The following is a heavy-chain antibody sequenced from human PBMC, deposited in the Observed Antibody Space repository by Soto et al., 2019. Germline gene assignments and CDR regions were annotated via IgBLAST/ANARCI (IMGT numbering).Heavy chain of an antibody. D-gene: IGHD3-22*01. V-gene: IGHV1-69*13. CDR3: ARDANDSGPYGMDV. CDR1: GGTFSSYA. CDR2: IIPIFGTA. Sequence: GASVKVSCKASGGTFSSYAISWVRQAPGQGLEWMVGIIPIFGTANYAQKFQGRVTITADESTSTAYMELSSLRSEDTAVYYCARDANDSGPYGMDVWGQGATVTVSS. J-gene: IGHJ6*02.